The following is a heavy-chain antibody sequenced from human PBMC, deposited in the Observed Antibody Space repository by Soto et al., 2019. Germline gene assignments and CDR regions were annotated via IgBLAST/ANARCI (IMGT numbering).Heavy chain of an antibody. Sequence: QVQLQESGPGLVKPSQTLSLTCTVSGGSISSGGYYWSWIRQHPGKGLEWIGYIYYSGSTYYNPSRNIRLTTPVDTSKNPFTLNLSSVTAADKAVYYCARDGLQSGYGMDVWGQGTTVTVSS. J-gene: IGHJ6*02. CDR1: GGSISSGGYY. CDR3: ARDGLQSGYGMDV. D-gene: IGHD2-15*01. V-gene: IGHV4-31*03. CDR2: IYYSGST.